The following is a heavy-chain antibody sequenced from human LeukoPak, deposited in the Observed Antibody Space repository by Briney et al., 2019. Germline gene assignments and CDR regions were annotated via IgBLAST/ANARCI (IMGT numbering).Heavy chain of an antibody. CDR1: GGSISSYY. CDR2: IYYSGST. D-gene: IGHD6-19*01. V-gene: IGHV4-59*12. CDR3: ARERGEEYSSGWYKRNFFDN. Sequence: SETLSLTCTVSGGSISSYYWSWIRQPPGKGLEWIGYIYYSGSTNYNPSLESRVTISADMSKNQFSLELSSVTAADTAIYYCARERGEEYSSGWYKRNFFDNWGQGTRVTVSS. J-gene: IGHJ4*02.